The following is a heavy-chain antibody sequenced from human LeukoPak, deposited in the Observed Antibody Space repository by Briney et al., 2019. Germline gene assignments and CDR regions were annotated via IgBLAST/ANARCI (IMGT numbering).Heavy chain of an antibody. D-gene: IGHD1-26*01. CDR3: AKDMSGTLGYYGMDV. CDR2: VSGSGGSI. V-gene: IGHV3-23*01. Sequence: GGSLRLSCAASGFTFSSYAMSWVRQAPGKGLEWVSAVSGSGGSIYYADSVKGRFTISRDNSKNTLHLQMSSLRAEDTAVYYCAKDMSGTLGYYGMDVWGQGTTATVSS. J-gene: IGHJ6*02. CDR1: GFTFSSYA.